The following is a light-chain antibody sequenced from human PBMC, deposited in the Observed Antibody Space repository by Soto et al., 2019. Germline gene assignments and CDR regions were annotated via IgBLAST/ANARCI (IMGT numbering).Light chain of an antibody. CDR2: VAS. J-gene: IGKJ4*01. Sequence: EIVLTQSPGTLSLSPGERATLSCRASQSVYKNFLAWYQQKPGQAPRLRITVASNMATGIPDSLSGSGSGTDFTLTIAALEPEDFAVYFGEDYGSSPPSFGGGTKVAIK. CDR3: EDYGSSPPS. V-gene: IGKV3-20*01. CDR1: QSVYKNF.